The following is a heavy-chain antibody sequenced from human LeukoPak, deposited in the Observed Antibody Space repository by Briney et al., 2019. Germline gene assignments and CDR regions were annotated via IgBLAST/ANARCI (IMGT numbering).Heavy chain of an antibody. D-gene: IGHD3-10*01. CDR2: INHSGST. J-gene: IGHJ4*02. CDR1: GGSFSGYY. CDR3: ARHRLYYYGSGSPTVFDY. V-gene: IGHV4-34*01. Sequence: SETLSLTCAVYGGSFSGYYWSWIRQPPGKGLEWIGEINHSGSTNYNPSLKSRVTISVDTSKNQFSLKLSSVTAADTAVYYCARHRLYYYGSGSPTVFDYWGQGTLVTVSS.